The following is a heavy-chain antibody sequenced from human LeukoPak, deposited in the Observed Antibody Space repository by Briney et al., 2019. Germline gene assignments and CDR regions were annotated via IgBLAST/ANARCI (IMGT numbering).Heavy chain of an antibody. CDR1: GFTFSGSA. J-gene: IGHJ4*02. Sequence: GGSLKLSCAASGFTFSGSAMHWVRQASGKGLEWVGRIRSIANSYATAYAASVKGRFTISRDDSKNTAYLQMNSLKTEDTAVYYCTLINGDRTGYWGQGTLATVSS. CDR3: TLINGDRTGY. CDR2: IRSIANSYAT. V-gene: IGHV3-73*01. D-gene: IGHD4-17*01.